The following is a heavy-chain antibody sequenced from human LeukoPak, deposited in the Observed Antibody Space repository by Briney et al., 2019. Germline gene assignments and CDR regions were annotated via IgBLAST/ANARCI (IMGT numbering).Heavy chain of an antibody. CDR1: GFTFSSYS. D-gene: IGHD6-19*01. V-gene: IGHV3-21*01. CDR3: AREDRVAGTFDY. Sequence: GGSLRLSCAASGFTFSSYSMNWVRQAPGKGLEWVSSISSSSSYIYYADSVKGRFTISRDNAKNSLYLQMNSLRAEDTAVYYCAREDRVAGTFDYWGQRTLVTVSS. J-gene: IGHJ4*02. CDR2: ISSSSSYI.